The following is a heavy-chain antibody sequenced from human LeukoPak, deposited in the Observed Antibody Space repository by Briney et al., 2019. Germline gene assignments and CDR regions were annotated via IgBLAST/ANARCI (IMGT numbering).Heavy chain of an antibody. CDR3: ARDWAYGSGSSRPIDY. CDR2: ISAYNGNT. D-gene: IGHD3-10*01. V-gene: IGHV1-18*01. J-gene: IGHJ4*02. Sequence: ASVKVSFKASGYTFTSYGISWVRQAPGQGLEWMGWISAYNGNTNYAQKLQGRVTMTTDTSTSTAYMELRSLRSDDTAVYYCARDWAYGSGSSRPIDYWGQGTLVTVSS. CDR1: GYTFTSYG.